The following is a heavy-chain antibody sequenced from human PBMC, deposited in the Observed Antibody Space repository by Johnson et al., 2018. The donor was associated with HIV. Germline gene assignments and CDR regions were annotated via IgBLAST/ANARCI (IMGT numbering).Heavy chain of an antibody. CDR2: IKQDGSEK. J-gene: IGHJ3*02. CDR1: GFTFSSYW. CDR3: ARAPYYYDSSGEGAFDI. V-gene: IGHV3-7*05. Sequence: VQLVESGGGVVRPGGSLRLSCAASGFTFSSYWMSWVRQAPGKGLEWVTNIKQDGSEKYYVDSVKGRFTVSRDNAKTSLYLQMNSMRAEDTAVYYCARAPYYYDSSGEGAFDIWGQGTLVTVSS. D-gene: IGHD3-22*01.